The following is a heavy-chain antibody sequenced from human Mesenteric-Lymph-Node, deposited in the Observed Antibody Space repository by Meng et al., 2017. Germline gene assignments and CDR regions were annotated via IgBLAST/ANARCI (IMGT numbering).Heavy chain of an antibody. Sequence: ASVKVSCKASGYTFSDYYMHWVRQAHGQGLEWMGWINPNTGGTDYAQKFQGRVTMTRDTSTSTVYMELSSLRSEDTAVYYCARARGYYDSSGYYLDYWGQGTLVTVSS. CDR2: INPNTGGT. D-gene: IGHD3-22*01. CDR1: GYTFSDYY. CDR3: ARARGYYDSSGYYLDY. J-gene: IGHJ4*02. V-gene: IGHV1-2*02.